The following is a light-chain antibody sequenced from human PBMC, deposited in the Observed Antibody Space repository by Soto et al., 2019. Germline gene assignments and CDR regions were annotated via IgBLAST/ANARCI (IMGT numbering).Light chain of an antibody. V-gene: IGKV1-5*03. Sequence: DIQMTQSPSTLSASVGDRVTITCRASQSISSWLAWYQQKPGKAPKLLIYKASSLRSGVPSRFSGSGSGTEFTLTIISLQPDDVATYYCQQSNSNSKTFGQGTKVDIK. CDR2: KAS. CDR1: QSISSW. J-gene: IGKJ1*01. CDR3: QQSNSNSKT.